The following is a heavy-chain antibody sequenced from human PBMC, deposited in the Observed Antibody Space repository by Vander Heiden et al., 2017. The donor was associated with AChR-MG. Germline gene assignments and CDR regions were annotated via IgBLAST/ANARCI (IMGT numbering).Heavy chain of an antibody. D-gene: IGHD3-22*01. CDR1: GGSIRSSSYY. Sequence: QLQLQESGPGLVTPSETLSLTCTVSGGSIRSSSYYWGWIRQPPGKGLEWIGSLYYSGSTYYNPSLKSRVTISVDTSRNQFSLSLSSVTAADTAVYYCGRLVAYDNSGYSLVGGRFFDYWGQGILVTISS. CDR2: LYYSGST. J-gene: IGHJ4*02. CDR3: GRLVAYDNSGYSLVGGRFFDY. V-gene: IGHV4-39*01.